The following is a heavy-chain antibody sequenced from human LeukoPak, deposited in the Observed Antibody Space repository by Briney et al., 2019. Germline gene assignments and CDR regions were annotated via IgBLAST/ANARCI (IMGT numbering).Heavy chain of an antibody. CDR2: IYYSGST. D-gene: IGHD5-18*01. CDR3: AGGYSYGSTYYYMDV. Sequence: PSETLSLTCTVSGGSISSYYWSWIRQPPGKGLEWIGYIYYSGSTNYNPSLKSRVTISVDTSKNQFSLKLSPVTAADTAVYYCAGGYSYGSTYYYMDVWGKGTTVTISS. V-gene: IGHV4-59*01. CDR1: GGSISSYY. J-gene: IGHJ6*03.